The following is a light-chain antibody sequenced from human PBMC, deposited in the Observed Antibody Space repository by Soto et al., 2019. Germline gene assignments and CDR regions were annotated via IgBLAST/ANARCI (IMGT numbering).Light chain of an antibody. CDR1: QGIMTY. CDR3: QQTFSNSPFT. CDR2: GAS. J-gene: IGKJ2*01. V-gene: IGKV1-39*01. Sequence: DIQMSQSPPSLSASVGDRVTITCRASQGIMTYLNWYQLKPGKAPEVLIYGASSLQSGVPTRFSGSGSGTDFTLTINSLQPEDFATYYCQQTFSNSPFTFGLGTKVEIK.